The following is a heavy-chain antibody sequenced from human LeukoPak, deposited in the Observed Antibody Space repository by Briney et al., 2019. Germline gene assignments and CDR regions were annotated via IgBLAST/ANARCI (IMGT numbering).Heavy chain of an antibody. D-gene: IGHD2-15*01. CDR3: VSQGYCSGGSCNWYFGL. Sequence: GGALRLSCAASGFTVSNNYIIWVRQAPGKGLGGVSVFYVGGNTNYADSVKGRFTMSRDNSKNALYLQMNSLRGDDTAVYFCVSQGYCSGGSCNWYFGLWGRGTLVTVSS. CDR1: GFTVSNNY. V-gene: IGHV3-66*01. J-gene: IGHJ2*01. CDR2: FYVGGNT.